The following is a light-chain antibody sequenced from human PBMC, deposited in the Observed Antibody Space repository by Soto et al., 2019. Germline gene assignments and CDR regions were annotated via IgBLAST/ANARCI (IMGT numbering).Light chain of an antibody. Sequence: DIQMTQSPPSVSASIGDRVTITCRASQSVSTWLAWYQQKPGKAPKLLIYGASNLQSGVPSRFSGSGSGTDFTLTINSLQPEDFATYYCQQADSFPLTFGGGTKVEIK. CDR2: GAS. CDR3: QQADSFPLT. J-gene: IGKJ4*01. CDR1: QSVSTW. V-gene: IGKV1-12*01.